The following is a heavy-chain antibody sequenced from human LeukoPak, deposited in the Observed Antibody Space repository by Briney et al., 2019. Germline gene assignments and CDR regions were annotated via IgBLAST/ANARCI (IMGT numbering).Heavy chain of an antibody. CDR3: ARKSFVGGVPAFDI. CDR1: GFTFSSYA. V-gene: IGHV3-30-3*01. J-gene: IGHJ3*02. Sequence: TGGSLRLSCAASGFTFSSYAMHWVRQAPGKGLEWVAVISYDGSNKYYADSVKGRFTISRDNSKNTLYLQMNSLIAEDTAVYYCARKSFVGGVPAFDIWGQGTMVTVSS. D-gene: IGHD3-16*01. CDR2: ISYDGSNK.